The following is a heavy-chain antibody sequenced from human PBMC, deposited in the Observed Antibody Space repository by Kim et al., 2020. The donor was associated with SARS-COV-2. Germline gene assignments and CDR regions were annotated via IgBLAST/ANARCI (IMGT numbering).Heavy chain of an antibody. CDR1: GFTFPSCG. Sequence: GGSLRLSCVVSGFTFPSCGMHWVRQSPGRGLEWVAVIWFDGTTIYYTDSVKGRFTISRDASKNTLYLQMNSLRVEDTAVYYCTRDLGHPGHPWSIRNDALDFWGQGTMVTVSS. CDR2: IWFDGTTI. D-gene: IGHD3-3*01. V-gene: IGHV3-33*01. J-gene: IGHJ3*01. CDR3: TRDLGHPGHPWSIRNDALDF.